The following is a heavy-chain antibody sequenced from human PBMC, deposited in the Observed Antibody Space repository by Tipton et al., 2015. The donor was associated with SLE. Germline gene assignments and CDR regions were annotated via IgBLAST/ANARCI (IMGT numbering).Heavy chain of an antibody. CDR3: ARHAGDYAYFDS. D-gene: IGHD4-17*01. V-gene: IGHV4-61*08. CDR2: IYDSGST. CDR1: GGSISSGGYS. J-gene: IGHJ4*02. Sequence: TLSLTCAVSGGSISSGGYSWSWIRQPPGKGLEWIGYIYDSGSTSYNPSLKSRVTISEDTSKQQFSLKLSSLTAADTAVYYCARHAGDYAYFDSWGQGTLVTVSS.